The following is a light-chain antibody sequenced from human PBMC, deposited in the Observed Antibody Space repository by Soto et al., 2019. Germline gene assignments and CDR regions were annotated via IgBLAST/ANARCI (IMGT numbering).Light chain of an antibody. V-gene: IGLV2-14*03. Sequence: QSALAQPASVSASPGQSITISCTGTSSNVGTYNSVSWYQQHPGKAPKLLIYDVSNRPSGVSNRFSGSKSGNTASLTISGLQAEDEADYYCSSYTSTNTLPVVFGGGTKLTVL. CDR1: SSNVGTYNS. CDR3: SSYTSTNTLPVV. J-gene: IGLJ2*01. CDR2: DVS.